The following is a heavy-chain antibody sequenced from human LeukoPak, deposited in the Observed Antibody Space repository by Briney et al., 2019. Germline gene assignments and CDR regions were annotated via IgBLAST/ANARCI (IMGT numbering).Heavy chain of an antibody. Sequence: SETLSLTCTVSGGSISSGGYYWSWIRQHPGKGLEWIGYIYYSGSTYYNPSPKSRVTISVDTSKNQFSLKLSSVTAADTAVYYCARRYYDFWSGYPVKYYYYYMDVWGKGTTVTVSS. D-gene: IGHD3-3*01. J-gene: IGHJ6*03. CDR3: ARRYYDFWSGYPVKYYYYYMDV. CDR2: IYYSGST. V-gene: IGHV4-31*03. CDR1: GGSISSGGYY.